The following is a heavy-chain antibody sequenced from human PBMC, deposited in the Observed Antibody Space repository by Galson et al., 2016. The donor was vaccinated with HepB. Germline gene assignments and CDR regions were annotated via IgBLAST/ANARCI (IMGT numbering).Heavy chain of an antibody. Sequence: SETLSLTCTVSGASISSSSSSFYWAWIRQPPGKGLEWIGSIYYGGNTYFKSSIKSRVTISVDTSKNQFSLKLRSVTAADTAVYYCARHLGVLGTSHSGIDSWGQGNVVTVSS. CDR1: GASISSSSSSFY. CDR2: IYYGGNT. CDR3: ARHLGVLGTSHSGIDS. J-gene: IGHJ4*02. V-gene: IGHV4-39*01. D-gene: IGHD3-10*01.